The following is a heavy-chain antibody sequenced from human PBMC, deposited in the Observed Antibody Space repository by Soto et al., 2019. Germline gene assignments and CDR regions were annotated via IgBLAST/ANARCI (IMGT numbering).Heavy chain of an antibody. V-gene: IGHV1-69*01. CDR1: GGAFINYA. Sequence: QVQLVQSGAEVKKPGSSVKVSCKASGGAFINYAISWLRQAPGQGLEWMAGIIPILATPKYAQKFQGRVTITADESTSTAYMEVSSLRSEDTAVYYCARDHSLVGGTYYFDYWGQGTLVTVAS. D-gene: IGHD1-26*01. CDR2: IIPILATP. CDR3: ARDHSLVGGTYYFDY. J-gene: IGHJ4*02.